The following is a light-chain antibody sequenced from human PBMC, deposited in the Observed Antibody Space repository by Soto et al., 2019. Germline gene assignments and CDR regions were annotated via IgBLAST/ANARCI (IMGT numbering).Light chain of an antibody. CDR1: QGISNN. CDR2: GAS. V-gene: IGKV1-27*01. J-gene: IGKJ1*01. CDR3: QKYDSAPLT. Sequence: DIQMTQSPSSLSASVGDSVTITCRASQGISNNLAWYQQKPGKVPKLLIYGASTLQSEVPSRFSGSRSGTDFTLTISSLQPEDVATYYCQKYDSAPLTFGQGTKVDFK.